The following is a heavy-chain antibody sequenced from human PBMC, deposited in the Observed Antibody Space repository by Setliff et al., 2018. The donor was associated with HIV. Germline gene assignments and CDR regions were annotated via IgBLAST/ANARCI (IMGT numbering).Heavy chain of an antibody. D-gene: IGHD1-26*01. CDR2: INQDGSEK. J-gene: IGHJ4*02. V-gene: IGHV3-7*03. CDR1: GFTFSYYW. Sequence: GGSLRLSCAASGFTSGFTFSYYWMAWVRQAPGKGLEWVANINQDGSEKYYLDSVKGRFTISRDNAMNTAYLQMNSLRAEDTAVYYCAREVVGATERYYFDYWGQGTLVTVSS. CDR3: AREVVGATERYYFDY.